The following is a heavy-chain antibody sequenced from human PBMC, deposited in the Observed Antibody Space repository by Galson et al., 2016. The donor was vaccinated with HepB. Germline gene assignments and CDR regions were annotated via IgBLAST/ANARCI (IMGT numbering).Heavy chain of an antibody. J-gene: IGHJ5*01. CDR2: IRSACDIT. V-gene: IGHV3-23*01. CDR1: GFAFDRRA. Sequence: SLRLSCAASGFAFDRRALSWVRQAPGQRLEWVLVIRSACDITYYADPVKGRFTISGDNSKKTLYLKMDSLRAEDTAIYYCALPNWITTIAVGWFDSWGQGTLVTVSS. CDR3: ALPNWITTIAVGWFDS. D-gene: IGHD3-22*01.